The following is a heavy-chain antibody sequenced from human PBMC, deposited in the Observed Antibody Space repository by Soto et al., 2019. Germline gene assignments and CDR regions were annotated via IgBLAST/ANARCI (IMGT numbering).Heavy chain of an antibody. CDR3: AKGVRSSYYYYYMDV. CDR1: GFTFSSYG. J-gene: IGHJ6*03. CDR2: ISYDGSNK. Sequence: GGSLRLSCAASGFTFSSYGMHWVRQAPGKGLEWVAVISYDGSNKYYADSVKGRFTISRDNSKNTLYLQMNSLRAEDTAVCYCAKGVRSSYYYYYMDVWGKGTTVTVSS. V-gene: IGHV3-30*18. D-gene: IGHD6-6*01.